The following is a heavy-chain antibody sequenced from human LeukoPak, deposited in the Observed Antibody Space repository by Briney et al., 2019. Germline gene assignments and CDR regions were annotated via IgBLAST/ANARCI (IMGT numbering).Heavy chain of an antibody. Sequence: SETLSLTCTVSGGSISSYYWSWIRQPAGKGLEWIGRIYTSGSTNYNPSLKSRVTMSVGTSKNQFSLKLSSVTAADTAVYYCARAYYDSSDDSYYFDYWGQGTLVTVSS. CDR3: ARAYYDSSDDSYYFDY. CDR2: IYTSGST. V-gene: IGHV4-4*07. CDR1: GGSISSYY. D-gene: IGHD3-22*01. J-gene: IGHJ4*02.